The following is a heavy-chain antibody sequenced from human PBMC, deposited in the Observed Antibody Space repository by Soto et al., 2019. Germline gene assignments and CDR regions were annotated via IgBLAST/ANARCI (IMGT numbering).Heavy chain of an antibody. CDR1: GGCIIINSYH. D-gene: IGHD2-2*01. Sequence: PSSTLSRTGTASGGCIIINSYHWGWIRQPPAKGLEWIGSNYYSGSTYYNPSLKSRVTIYVDTCKNHFSLKLSSVTAADTAVYYCVSLRIVGVPAATGWFGPWGQGTLGTVSS. CDR2: NYYSGST. J-gene: IGHJ5*02. CDR3: VSLRIVGVPAATGWFGP. V-gene: IGHV4-39*01.